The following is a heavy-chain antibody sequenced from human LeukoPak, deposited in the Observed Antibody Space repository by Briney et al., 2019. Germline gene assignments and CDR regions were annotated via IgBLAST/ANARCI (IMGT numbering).Heavy chain of an antibody. CDR2: ISSSSSYI. CDR1: GFTFSSYS. V-gene: IGHV3-21*01. Sequence: PGGSLRLSCAASGFTFSSYSMNWVRPAPGKGLEWVSSISSSSSYIYYADSVKGRFTISRDNAKNSLYLQMNSLRAEDTAVYHCARDGGTAMVTIRTFDPWGQGTLVTVSS. D-gene: IGHD5-18*01. CDR3: ARDGGTAMVTIRTFDP. J-gene: IGHJ5*02.